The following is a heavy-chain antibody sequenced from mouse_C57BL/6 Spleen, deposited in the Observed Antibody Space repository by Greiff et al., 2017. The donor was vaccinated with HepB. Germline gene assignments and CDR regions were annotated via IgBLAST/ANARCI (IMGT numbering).Heavy chain of an antibody. J-gene: IGHJ1*03. CDR3: ETITTVVATEYFDV. Sequence: QVQLQQPGAELVKPGASVKMSCKASGYTFTSYWITWVKQRPGQGLEWIGDIYPGSGSTNYNEKFKSKATLTVDTSSSTAYMQLSSLTSEDSAVYYCETITTVVATEYFDVWGTGTTVTVSS. D-gene: IGHD1-1*01. CDR1: GYTFTSYW. CDR2: IYPGSGST. V-gene: IGHV1-55*01.